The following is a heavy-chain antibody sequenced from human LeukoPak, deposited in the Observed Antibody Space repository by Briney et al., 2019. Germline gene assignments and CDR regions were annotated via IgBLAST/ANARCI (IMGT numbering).Heavy chain of an antibody. V-gene: IGHV3-74*01. CDR3: AKEIDGFDV. J-gene: IGHJ3*01. Sequence: GGSLRLSCAASGFTFSNYWMHWVRQAPGMGLVWVSSIRFDGGDTAYADSAKGWFTISRDNAKNTVFLQMNNLRAEDTAVYYCAKEIDGFDVWGQGTLVTVSS. CDR2: IRFDGGDT. CDR1: GFTFSNYW.